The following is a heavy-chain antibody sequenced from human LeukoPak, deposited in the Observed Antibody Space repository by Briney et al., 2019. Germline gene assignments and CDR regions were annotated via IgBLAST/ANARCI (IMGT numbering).Heavy chain of an antibody. CDR3: ARVGSYCMDV. CDR1: GGSISSYY. V-gene: IGHV4-59*01. J-gene: IGHJ6*03. CDR2: VHDSGGT. Sequence: PSETLSLTCTVSGGSISSYYWSWIRQPPGKGLEYIGHVHDSGGTNYNPSLKSRVTISIDTSKNQFSLKLSSVAAADTAVYYCARVGSYCMDVWGKGSTVTVSS. D-gene: IGHD1-26*01.